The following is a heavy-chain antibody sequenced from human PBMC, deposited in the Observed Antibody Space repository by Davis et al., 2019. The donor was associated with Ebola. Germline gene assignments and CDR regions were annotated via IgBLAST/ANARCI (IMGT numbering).Heavy chain of an antibody. CDR2: ISGSGGST. D-gene: IGHD6-19*01. CDR1: GFTFSSYA. J-gene: IGHJ4*02. Sequence: GGSLRLSCAASGFTFSSYAMSWVSQAPGKGLEWVSAISGSGGSTYYADSVKGRFTISRDNSKNTLYLQMNSLRAEDTAVYYCAKGSGSGWSFDYWGQGTLVTVSS. CDR3: AKGSGSGWSFDY. V-gene: IGHV3-23*01.